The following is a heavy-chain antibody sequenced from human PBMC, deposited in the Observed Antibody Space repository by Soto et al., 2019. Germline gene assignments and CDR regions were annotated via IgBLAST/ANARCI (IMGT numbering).Heavy chain of an antibody. Sequence: PSETLSLTCLVSGYSITSDFYWGWIREPPGKGLEWIGSIYHSGTTYSDPSLKSRLTISVDTSKNQFSLMLTSVTAADTAVYYCVRIGRESPSFYSWFDPRGQGSLVTVSS. V-gene: IGHV4-38-2*01. CDR2: IYHSGTT. D-gene: IGHD1-26*01. J-gene: IGHJ5*02. CDR1: GYSITSDFY. CDR3: VRIGRESPSFYSWFDP.